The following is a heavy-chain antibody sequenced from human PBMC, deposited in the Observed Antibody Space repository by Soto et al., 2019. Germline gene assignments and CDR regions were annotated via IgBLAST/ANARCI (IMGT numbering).Heavy chain of an antibody. D-gene: IGHD5-12*01. CDR2: INHSGST. Sequence: SETLSLTCAVYGGSFSGYYWSWIRQPPGKGLEWIGEINHSGSTNYNPSLKSRVTISVDTSKNQFSLKLSSVTAADTAAYYCAGARGRWLQFGAFDIWGQGTMVTVSS. CDR3: AGARGRWLQFGAFDI. J-gene: IGHJ3*02. CDR1: GGSFSGYY. V-gene: IGHV4-34*01.